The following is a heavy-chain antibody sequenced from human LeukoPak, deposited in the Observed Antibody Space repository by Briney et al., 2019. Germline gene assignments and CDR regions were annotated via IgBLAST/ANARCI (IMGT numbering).Heavy chain of an antibody. CDR2: IKQDGSEK. CDR3: ARTTGALPFDL. CDR1: GFTFRSYW. J-gene: IGHJ5*02. V-gene: IGHV3-7*01. Sequence: PGGSLRLSCAASGFTFRSYWMSWVRQAPGKGLEWVANIKQDGSEKYYVDSVKGRFTISRDNAENSVYLEMNSLRAEDTAVYHRARTTGALPFDLWGQGTLVTVSP. D-gene: IGHD1-1*01.